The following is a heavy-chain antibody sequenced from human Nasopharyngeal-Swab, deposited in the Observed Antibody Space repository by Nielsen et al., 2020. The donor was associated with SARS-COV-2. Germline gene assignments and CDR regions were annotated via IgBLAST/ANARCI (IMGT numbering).Heavy chain of an antibody. Sequence: GESLKISCAASGFTFSSYSMSWIRQAPGKGLEWVSYISSSSSYTNYADSVKGRFTISRDNAKNSLYLQMNSLRAEDTAVYYCARLYSSSSYYYYGMDVWGQGTTVTVSS. D-gene: IGHD6-6*01. CDR3: ARLYSSSSYYYYGMDV. CDR2: ISSSSSYT. CDR1: GFTFSSYS. J-gene: IGHJ6*02. V-gene: IGHV3-21*05.